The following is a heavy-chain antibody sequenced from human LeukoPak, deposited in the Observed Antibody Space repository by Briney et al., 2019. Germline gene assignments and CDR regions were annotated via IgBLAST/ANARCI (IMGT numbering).Heavy chain of an antibody. CDR2: ISYDGSNK. CDR3: AKDQYYGSGSYLDY. CDR1: GFTFSSYG. J-gene: IGHJ4*02. D-gene: IGHD3-10*01. V-gene: IGHV3-30*18. Sequence: GGSLRLSCAASGFTFSSYGMHWVRQAPGKGLEWVAFISYDGSNKYYADSVKGRFAISRDNSKNTLYLQMNSLRAEDTAVYYCAKDQYYGSGSYLDYWGQGTLVTVSS.